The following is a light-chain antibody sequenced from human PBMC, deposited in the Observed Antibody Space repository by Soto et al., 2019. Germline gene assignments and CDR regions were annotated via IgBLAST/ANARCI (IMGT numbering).Light chain of an antibody. V-gene: IGKV1-39*01. CDR2: TAS. CDR1: QSISTY. J-gene: IGKJ4*01. CDR3: QQSYGIPPVT. Sequence: DIQMTQSPSSLSASVGDRVTITCRASQSISTYLNWYQQHPGKAPKLLIYTASNLESGVPSRFSGSGSGTDFTLTISSLQPEDFATYYCQQSYGIPPVTFDGGTKVEIK.